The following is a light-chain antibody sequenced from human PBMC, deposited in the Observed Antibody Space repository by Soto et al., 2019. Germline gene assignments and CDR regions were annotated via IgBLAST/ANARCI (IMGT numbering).Light chain of an antibody. CDR3: QAWDSSTFYV. CDR2: QDS. J-gene: IGLJ1*01. V-gene: IGLV3-1*01. Sequence: SYELTQPPSVSVSPGQTASITCSGDKLGDKYACWYQQKPGQSPGLVIYQDSKRPSGIPERFSGSNSGNTATLTISGTQAMDEADYYCQAWDSSTFYVFGTGTKLTVL. CDR1: KLGDKY.